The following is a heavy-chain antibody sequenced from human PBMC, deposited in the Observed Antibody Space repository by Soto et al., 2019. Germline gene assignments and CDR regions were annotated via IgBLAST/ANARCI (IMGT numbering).Heavy chain of an antibody. J-gene: IGHJ3*01. D-gene: IGHD3-16*02. V-gene: IGHV4-34*01. CDR3: ARDSGGLRLGESSLYGEKDSFDV. Sequence: QAQLQAWGAGLLRPSETLSLTCGVSDVSFSGDYWGWIRQPPGKGLEWIGEINYSGSTKFNPSLTSRVTLSIDTSKDQFSLRLSYVTAADTAVYYRARDSGGLRLGESSLYGEKDSFDVWDQGTLVTVSS. CDR2: INYSGST. CDR1: DVSFSGDY.